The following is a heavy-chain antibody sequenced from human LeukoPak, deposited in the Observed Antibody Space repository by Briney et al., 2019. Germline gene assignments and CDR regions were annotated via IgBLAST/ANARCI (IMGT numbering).Heavy chain of an antibody. J-gene: IGHJ4*02. CDR2: IYYSGST. CDR3: ARGRGYSGSYDFDY. V-gene: IGHV4-39*07. Sequence: PSETPSLTCTVSGGSISSSSYYWGWIRQPPGKGLEWIGSIYYSGSTYYNPSLKSRVTISVDTSKNQFSLKLSSVTAADTAVCYCARGRGYSGSYDFDYWGQGTLVTVSS. D-gene: IGHD1-26*01. CDR1: GGSISSSSYY.